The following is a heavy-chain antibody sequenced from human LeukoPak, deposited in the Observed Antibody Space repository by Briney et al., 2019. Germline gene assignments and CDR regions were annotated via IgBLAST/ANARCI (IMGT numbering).Heavy chain of an antibody. CDR3: AKGVSDIVVVPAATFDY. Sequence: GGSLRLSCAASGFTFSSYAMSWVRQAPGKGLEWVSAISGSGGSTYYADSVKGRFTISRDNSKNALYLQMNSLRAEDTAVYYCAKGVSDIVVVPAATFDYWGQGTLVTVSS. CDR1: GFTFSSYA. CDR2: ISGSGGST. D-gene: IGHD2-2*01. V-gene: IGHV3-23*01. J-gene: IGHJ4*02.